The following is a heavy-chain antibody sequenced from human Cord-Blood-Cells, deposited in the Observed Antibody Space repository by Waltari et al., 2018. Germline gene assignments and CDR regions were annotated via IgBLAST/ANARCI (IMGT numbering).Heavy chain of an antibody. J-gene: IGHJ4*02. D-gene: IGHD6-13*01. CDR2: IIPSFGTA. V-gene: IGHV1-69*01. CDR1: GGTFSSYA. Sequence: QVQLVQSGAEVKKPGSSVKVSCKASGGTFSSYAISWVRQAPGQGLEWMGEIIPSFGTANYAQKFQGRVTITADESTSTAYMELSSLRSEDTAVYYCARSIAAAANFDYWGQGTLVTVSS. CDR3: ARSIAAAANFDY.